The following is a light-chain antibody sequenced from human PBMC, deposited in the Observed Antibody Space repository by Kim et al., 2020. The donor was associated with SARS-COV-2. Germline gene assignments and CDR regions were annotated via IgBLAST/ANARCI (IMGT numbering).Light chain of an antibody. Sequence: LSPGERATLSCRASQSVRSGYLAWYQQKPGQAPRLLIYDASSRATGIPDRFSGSGSGTDFTLTISRLEPEDFAVYYCQQYTGSPITFGQGTRLRL. CDR3: QQYTGSPIT. CDR1: QSVRSGY. J-gene: IGKJ5*01. V-gene: IGKV3-20*01. CDR2: DAS.